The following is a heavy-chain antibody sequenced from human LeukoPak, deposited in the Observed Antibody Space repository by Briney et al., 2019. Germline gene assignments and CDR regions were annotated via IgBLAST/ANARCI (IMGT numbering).Heavy chain of an antibody. J-gene: IGHJ4*02. CDR1: GGSISSSSYY. Sequence: SQTLSLTCTVSGGSISSSSYYWGWIRQPPGKGLEWIGSIYYSGSTYYNPSLKSRVTISVDTSKNQFSLKLSSVTAADTAVYYCARDRSQVVVPAAIVGIDYWGQGTLVTVSS. CDR3: ARDRSQVVVPAAIVGIDY. CDR2: IYYSGST. D-gene: IGHD2-2*02. V-gene: IGHV4-39*07.